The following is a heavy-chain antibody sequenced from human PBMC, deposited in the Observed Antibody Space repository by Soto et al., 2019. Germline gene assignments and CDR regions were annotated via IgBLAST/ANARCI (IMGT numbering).Heavy chain of an antibody. D-gene: IGHD6-13*01. Sequence: TSETLSLTCTVSGGSISSSSYYWGWIRQPPGKGLEWIGSIYYSGSTYYNPSLKSRVTISVDTSKNQFSLKLSSVTAADTAVYYCARSVGSSWPNWFDPWGQGTLVTVSS. CDR3: ARSVGSSWPNWFDP. CDR2: IYYSGST. V-gene: IGHV4-39*01. J-gene: IGHJ5*02. CDR1: GGSISSSSYY.